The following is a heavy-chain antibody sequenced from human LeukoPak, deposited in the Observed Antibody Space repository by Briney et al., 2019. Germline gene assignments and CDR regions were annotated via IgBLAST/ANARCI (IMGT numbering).Heavy chain of an antibody. V-gene: IGHV3-23*01. D-gene: IGHD3-16*01. CDR3: AKDYAVGSIDY. J-gene: IGHJ4*02. Sequence: GGSLRLSCAASGFTFSSYGMSWVRQAPGKGLEWVSSISRSGESTFYADSVRGRFTISRDNSKNTVSLQMESLRAEDTALYYCAKDYAVGSIDYWGQGTLVTVSS. CDR1: GFTFSSYG. CDR2: ISRSGEST.